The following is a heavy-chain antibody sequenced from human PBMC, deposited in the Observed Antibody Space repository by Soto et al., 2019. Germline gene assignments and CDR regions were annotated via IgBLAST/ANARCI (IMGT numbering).Heavy chain of an antibody. D-gene: IGHD3-3*01. CDR2: ISHDGSEK. CDR3: AKLVGGVKAIGAPGDWLDP. CDR1: GFMFSGYG. Sequence: QVQLVESGGGVVQLGDSLRLSCAASGFMFSGYGMHWIRQAPGKGLEWVAVISHDGSEKYYGDSVKGRCTVSRDNSNNTLFLQIDSLRAEDTAVYYCAKLVGGVKAIGAPGDWLDPWGQGTLVTVSS. V-gene: IGHV3-30*18. J-gene: IGHJ5*02.